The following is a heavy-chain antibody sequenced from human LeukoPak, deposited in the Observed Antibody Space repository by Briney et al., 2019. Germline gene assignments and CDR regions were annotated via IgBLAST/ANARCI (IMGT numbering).Heavy chain of an antibody. J-gene: IGHJ4*02. CDR3: ARGYYYDSRTYYFDY. CDR1: GGSFSGYY. Sequence: KPSETLSLTCAVYGGSFSGYYWSWIRQPPGKGLEWIGEINHSGSTNYNPSLKSRVTISVDTSKNQFSLKLSSVTAADTAVYYCARGYYYDSRTYYFDYWGQGTLVTVSS. V-gene: IGHV4-34*01. D-gene: IGHD3-22*01. CDR2: INHSGST.